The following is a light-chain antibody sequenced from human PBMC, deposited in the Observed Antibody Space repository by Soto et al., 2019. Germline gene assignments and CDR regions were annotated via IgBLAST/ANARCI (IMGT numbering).Light chain of an antibody. CDR1: SGHGRDA. CDR2: INSDGSH. J-gene: IGLJ1*01. CDR3: HAWGTGIEV. V-gene: IGLV4-69*01. Sequence: QSVLTQSSSASASLGASVKLTCTLSSGHGRDAIAWHQQQADKSPRFLMKINSDGSHTKGDGIPDRFSGSSSGAERYLTISSLQSEDEADYYCHAWGTGIEVFGTGTKLTVL.